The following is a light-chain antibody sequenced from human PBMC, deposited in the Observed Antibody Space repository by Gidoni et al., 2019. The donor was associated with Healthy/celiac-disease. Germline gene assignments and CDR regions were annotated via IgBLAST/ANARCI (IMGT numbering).Light chain of an antibody. Sequence: SYELTQPSSVSVSPGQTARITCSGDVLAKKYARGFQQKPGQALVLVIYKDSERPSGIPERFSGSSSGTTVTLTISGAQVEDEADYYCYSAADNNPWVFGGGTKLTVL. CDR2: KDS. J-gene: IGLJ3*02. CDR3: YSAADNNPWV. CDR1: VLAKKY. V-gene: IGLV3-27*01.